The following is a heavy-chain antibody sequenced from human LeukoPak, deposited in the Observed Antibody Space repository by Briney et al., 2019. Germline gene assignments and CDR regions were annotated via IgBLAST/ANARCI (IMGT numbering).Heavy chain of an antibody. CDR1: GFTFDEYG. CDR2: IDWNGGST. V-gene: IGHV3-20*04. D-gene: IGHD3-22*01. Sequence: GGSLRLSCAASGFTFDEYGMSWVRQTPGKGLEWVAGIDWNGGSTGYVDSVKGRFTISRNNAKNSLYLQMNSLRAEDTALYYCARRAMIVVATPAVDYWGQGTLVTVSS. J-gene: IGHJ4*02. CDR3: ARRAMIVVATPAVDY.